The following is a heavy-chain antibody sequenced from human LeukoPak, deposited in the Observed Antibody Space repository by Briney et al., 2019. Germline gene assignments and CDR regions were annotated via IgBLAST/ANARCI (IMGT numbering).Heavy chain of an antibody. Sequence: SVKVSCKASGGTFSSYAISWVRQAPGQGLEWMGRIIPILGIANYAQKFQGRVTITADKSTSTAYMGLSSLRSEDTAVYYCARLGVGSDAFDIWGQGTMVTVSS. D-gene: IGHD3-16*01. V-gene: IGHV1-69*04. J-gene: IGHJ3*02. CDR1: GGTFSSYA. CDR3: ARLGVGSDAFDI. CDR2: IIPILGIA.